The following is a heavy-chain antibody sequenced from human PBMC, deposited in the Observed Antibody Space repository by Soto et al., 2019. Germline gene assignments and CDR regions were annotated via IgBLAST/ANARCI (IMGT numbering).Heavy chain of an antibody. CDR1: GFNFSSYT. CDR3: ARARCRGGSCYRTYDFDL. V-gene: IGHV3-21*01. J-gene: IGHJ3*01. CDR2: ISSDNRYI. Sequence: EVQLVESGGGLVKPGGSLRLSCAASGFNFSSYTMNWVRQAPGKGLEWVSSISSDNRYIYYADSVKGRLIISRDDATNSLYLQMASLRAEDTAVYYCARARCRGGSCYRTYDFDLWGQGTRVTVSS. D-gene: IGHD2-15*01.